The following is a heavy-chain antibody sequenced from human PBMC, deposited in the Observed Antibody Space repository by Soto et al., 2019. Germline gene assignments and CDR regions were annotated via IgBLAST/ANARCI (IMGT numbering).Heavy chain of an antibody. V-gene: IGHV4-39*01. CDR2: IYYTGST. CDR1: GGSISSSNYY. J-gene: IGHJ4*02. D-gene: IGHD2-2*02. CDR3: ARPPPGQVLLYPPRLDY. Sequence: QLYLQESGPGLVKPSETLTLTCTVSGGSISSSNYYWGWIRQPPGKGLEWIGSIYYTGSTYYNPSLKSRVTISVDTSKNQISLNLYSVTAADTAVYYCARPPPGQVLLYPPRLDYWGQGTLVTVSS.